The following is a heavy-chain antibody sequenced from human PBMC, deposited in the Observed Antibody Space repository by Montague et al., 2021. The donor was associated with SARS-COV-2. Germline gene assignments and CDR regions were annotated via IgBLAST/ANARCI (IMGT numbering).Heavy chain of an antibody. V-gene: IGHV6-1*01. D-gene: IGHD3-22*01. J-gene: IGHJ4*02. CDR3: ARELRRIIMIVDIQGFDY. Sequence: CAISGDSVSSNSAAWNWIRQSPSRGLEWLGRTYYRSKWYNDYAVSVKSRITINPDTSKNQFSLQLNSVTAEDTAVYYWARELRRIIMIVDIQGFDYWGQGTLVTVSS. CDR2: TYYRSKWYN. CDR1: GDSVSSNSAA.